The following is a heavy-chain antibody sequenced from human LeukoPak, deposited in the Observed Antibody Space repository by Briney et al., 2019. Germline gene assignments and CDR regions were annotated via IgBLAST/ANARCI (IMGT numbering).Heavy chain of an antibody. CDR3: AKEIDTLGTNAFDI. J-gene: IGHJ3*02. Sequence: TGVSLRLSCAASGFTFDDYAMHWVRQAPGNGLEWVSLISGDGGSTYYADSVRGRFTISRDNSKNSLYLQMDSLRTEDTAFYYCAKEIDTLGTNAFDIWGQGTMVTVSS. CDR2: ISGDGGST. CDR1: GFTFDDYA. V-gene: IGHV3-43*02. D-gene: IGHD2-15*01.